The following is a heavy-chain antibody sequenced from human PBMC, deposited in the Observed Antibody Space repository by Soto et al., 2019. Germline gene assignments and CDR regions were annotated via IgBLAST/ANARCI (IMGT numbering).Heavy chain of an antibody. V-gene: IGHV3-30-3*01. CDR2: ISYDGSNK. Sequence: GGSLRLSCAASGFTFSSYAMHWVRQAPGKGLEWVAVISYDGSNKYYADSVKGRFTISRDNSKNTLYLQMNSLRAEDTAVYYCARGGDTVVTNHYFDYWGQGTLVTVSS. D-gene: IGHD2-15*01. J-gene: IGHJ4*02. CDR1: GFTFSSYA. CDR3: ARGGDTVVTNHYFDY.